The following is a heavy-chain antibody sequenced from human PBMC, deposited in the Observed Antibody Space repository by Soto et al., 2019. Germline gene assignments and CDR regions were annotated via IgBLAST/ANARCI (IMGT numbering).Heavy chain of an antibody. CDR2: ISYDGTNK. V-gene: IGHV3-30*04. CDR3: ASGVCPNAGVSYGIDF. D-gene: IGHD3-16*02. CDR1: GFMFSAYA. Sequence: GGSLRLSCAASGFMFSAYAMLWVRQAPGKGLEWVAAISYDGTNKYYADSIKGRFTISRDNAANTLFLQVNSLRREDTAMYYCASGVCPNAGVSYGIDFWGHGTLVTVSS. J-gene: IGHJ4*01.